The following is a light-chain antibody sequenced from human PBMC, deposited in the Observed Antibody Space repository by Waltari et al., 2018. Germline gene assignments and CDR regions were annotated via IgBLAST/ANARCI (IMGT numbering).Light chain of an antibody. J-gene: IGKJ5*01. CDR3: QQYNNWPPT. V-gene: IGKV3-15*01. CDR2: GAS. Sequence: EIVMTQSPATLSVSPGDRATLSCRASQSVSSNLAWYQQKHGQAPRLLIYGASTRATGIPARFSGSGSGTEFTLTISSLQSEDFAVYYCQQYNNWPPTFGQGTRLEIK. CDR1: QSVSSN.